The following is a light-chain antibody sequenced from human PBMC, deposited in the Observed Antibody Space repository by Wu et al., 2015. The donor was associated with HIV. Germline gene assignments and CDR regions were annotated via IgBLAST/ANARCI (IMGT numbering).Light chain of an antibody. CDR3: QQYGSSPYT. J-gene: IGKJ2*01. CDR2: GAS. CDR1: QSVSSSY. Sequence: EIVLTQSPGTLSLSPGERATLSCRASQSVSSSYVAWYLQKPGQAPRLLIYGASSRATGIPDRFRGSGSGTDFTLTISGLEPEDSAVYYCQQYGSSPYTFGQGTKLEIK. V-gene: IGKV3-20*01.